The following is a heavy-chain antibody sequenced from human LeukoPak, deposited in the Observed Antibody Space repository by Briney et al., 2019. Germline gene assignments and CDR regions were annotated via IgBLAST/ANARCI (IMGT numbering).Heavy chain of an antibody. J-gene: IGHJ6*02. V-gene: IGHV4-59*01. CDR1: GGSISSYY. CDR2: IYYSGST. CDR3: ARVPYCSSTSCYGAPRSYGMDV. D-gene: IGHD2-2*01. Sequence: PSETLSLTCTVSGGSISSYYWSWIRQPPGKGLEWIGYIYYSGSTNYNPSLKSQVTISVETSKNQFSLKLSSVTAADTAVYYCARVPYCSSTSCYGAPRSYGMDVWGQGTTVTVSS.